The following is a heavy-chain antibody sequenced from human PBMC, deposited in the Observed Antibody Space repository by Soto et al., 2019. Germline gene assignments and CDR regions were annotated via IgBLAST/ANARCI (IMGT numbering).Heavy chain of an antibody. CDR1: GFTFSNYW. D-gene: IGHD3-22*01. V-gene: IGHV3-74*01. CDR2: INSDGSRI. Sequence: GGSLRLSCAASGFTFSNYWMHWVRQAPGKGLVWVSRINSDGSRITHADFVKGRFTISRDNANNTLVLQMNTLRAEDTAVYYCARGLYDSSVGVLGYWGRGTLVAVSS. CDR3: ARGLYDSSVGVLGY. J-gene: IGHJ4*02.